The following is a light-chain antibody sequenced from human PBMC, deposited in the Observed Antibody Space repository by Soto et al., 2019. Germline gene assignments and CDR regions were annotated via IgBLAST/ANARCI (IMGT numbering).Light chain of an antibody. CDR3: QQYNSYST. V-gene: IGKV1-5*03. Sequence: DIQMTQSPSTLSASVGDRVTITCRASQSISSWLAWYQQKPGKAPKLLIYKASSLESGVPSRFNGSGSGTEFTLTISSLQPDDFATYYCQQYNSYSTFGPGTKVDIK. CDR1: QSISSW. CDR2: KAS. J-gene: IGKJ3*01.